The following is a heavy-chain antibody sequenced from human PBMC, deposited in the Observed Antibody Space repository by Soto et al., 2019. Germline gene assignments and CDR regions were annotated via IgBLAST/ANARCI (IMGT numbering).Heavy chain of an antibody. CDR2: IWNDGNNK. J-gene: IGHJ6*02. CDR1: GFTCSNYG. V-gene: IGHV3-33*01. D-gene: IGHD1-26*01. CDR3: ASDLVGASDSYGLDV. Sequence: QVQLVESGGGVVQPGRSLRLSCAASGFTCSNYGMHWVRQAPGKGLEWVAIIWNDGNNKYYADSVRGRFIISRDNPNKRLYLQMHSPRAEDTAVYYCASDLVGASDSYGLDVWGQGTPVTVSS.